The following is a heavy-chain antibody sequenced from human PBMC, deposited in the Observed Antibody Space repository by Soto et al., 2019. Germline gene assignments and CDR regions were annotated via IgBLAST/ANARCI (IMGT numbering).Heavy chain of an antibody. CDR3: ARQSRSSGQFASDI. CDR2: IYPGDSDT. D-gene: IGHD3-22*01. J-gene: IGHJ3*02. Sequence: PGESLKISCKGSGYTFTNYWVGWVRQMPGKGLEWMAIIYPGDSDTRYSPSFQGQVTISADKSISTAYLQWSSLKASDTAMYYCARQSRSSGQFASDIWGQGTMVTVSS. V-gene: IGHV5-51*01. CDR1: GYTFTNYW.